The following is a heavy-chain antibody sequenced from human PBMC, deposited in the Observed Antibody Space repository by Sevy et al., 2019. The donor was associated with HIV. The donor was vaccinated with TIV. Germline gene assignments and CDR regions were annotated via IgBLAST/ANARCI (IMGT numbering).Heavy chain of an antibody. CDR3: TRRGVGETRNVFDI. J-gene: IGHJ3*02. CDR2: IRRKGYGATA. V-gene: IGHV3-49*04. CDR1: GFTFDDHA. Sequence: GGSLRLSCITSGFTFDDHAMSWVRQAPGKGLEWVGFIRRKGYGATAEYAASVKGRFTISRDDSESIAYLEMNILQSEDTAIYYCTRRGVGETRNVFDIWGQGTMVTVSS. D-gene: IGHD1-26*01.